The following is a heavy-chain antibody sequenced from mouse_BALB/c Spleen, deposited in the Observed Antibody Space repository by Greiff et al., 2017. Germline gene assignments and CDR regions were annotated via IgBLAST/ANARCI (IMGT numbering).Heavy chain of an antibody. Sequence: EVKLEESGGGLVKPGGSLKLSCAASGFAFSSYDMSWVRQTPEKRLEWVAYISSGGGSTYYPDTVKGRFTISRDNAKNTLYLQMSSLKSEDTAMYYCARHNHYAMDYWGQGTSVTVSS. CDR1: GFAFSSYD. CDR2: ISSGGGST. CDR3: ARHNHYAMDY. V-gene: IGHV5-12-1*01. J-gene: IGHJ4*01.